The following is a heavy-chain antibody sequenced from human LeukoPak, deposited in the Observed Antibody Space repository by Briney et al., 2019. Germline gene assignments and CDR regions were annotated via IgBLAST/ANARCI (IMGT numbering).Heavy chain of an antibody. CDR1: GFTFSSYS. CDR3: ARVGSYSGSY. V-gene: IGHV3-48*04. D-gene: IGHD1-26*01. Sequence: GGSLRLSCAASGFTFSSYSMNWVRQAPEKGLEWVSYISSSSSTIYYADSVKGRFTISRDNAKNSLYLQMNSLRAEDMAVYYCARVGSYSGSYWGQGTLVTVSS. J-gene: IGHJ4*02. CDR2: ISSSSSTI.